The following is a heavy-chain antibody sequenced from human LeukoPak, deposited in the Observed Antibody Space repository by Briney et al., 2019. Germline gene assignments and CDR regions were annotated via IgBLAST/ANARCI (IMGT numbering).Heavy chain of an antibody. CDR2: ISGSSSHI. CDR3: ARFSGSYGLYYFDH. J-gene: IGHJ4*02. V-gene: IGHV3-21*01. Sequence: SGGSLRLSCAASGFTFSSYNMNWVRQAPGKGLEWVSSISGSSSHIYYADLMKGRFIISRDNTKSSLYLEMDSLRAEDTAVYYCARFSGSYGLYYFDHWGQRMLVTVSS. D-gene: IGHD1-26*01. CDR1: GFTFSSYN.